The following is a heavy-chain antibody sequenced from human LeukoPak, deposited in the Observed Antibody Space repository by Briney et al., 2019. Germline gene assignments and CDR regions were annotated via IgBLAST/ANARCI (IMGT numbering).Heavy chain of an antibody. Sequence: SETLSLTCAVSGYSISSGYYWGWIRQPPGKGLEWIGSIYHSGSTYYNPSLKSRVTISVDTSKNQSSLKLSSVTAADTAVYYCARSQWTNYDFWSGYYTSNWFDPWGQGTLVTVSS. CDR2: IYHSGST. V-gene: IGHV4-38-2*01. CDR3: ARSQWTNYDFWSGYYTSNWFDP. D-gene: IGHD3-3*01. J-gene: IGHJ5*02. CDR1: GYSISSGYY.